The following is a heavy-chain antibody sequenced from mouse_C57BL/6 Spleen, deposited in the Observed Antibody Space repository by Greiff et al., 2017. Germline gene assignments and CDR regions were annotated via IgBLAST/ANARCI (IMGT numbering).Heavy chain of an antibody. Sequence: QVQLQQSGAELVRPGTSVKVSCKASGYAFTNYLIEWVKQRPGQGLEWIGVINPGSGGTNYNEKFKGKATLTADKSSSTAYMQLSSLASDDSAVYFCARSKSWDSWFAYWGQGTLVTVSA. CDR3: ARSKSWDSWFAY. V-gene: IGHV1-54*01. CDR2: INPGSGGT. CDR1: GYAFTNYL. J-gene: IGHJ3*01. D-gene: IGHD4-1*01.